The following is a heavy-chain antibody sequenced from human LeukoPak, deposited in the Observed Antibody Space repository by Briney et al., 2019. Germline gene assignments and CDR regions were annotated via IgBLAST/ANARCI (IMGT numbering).Heavy chain of an antibody. J-gene: IGHJ4*02. CDR3: AKDATASPYFHWFDN. D-gene: IGHD3-9*01. CDR1: GFTFSSYA. Sequence: GGSLRLSCAASGFTFSSYAMNWVRQAPGKGLEWVAGISSGDRTFHAESVKGRFTISKDKSKDTLYLQMNSLRAEDTAVYYCAKDATASPYFHWFDNWGQGTQVIVSS. CDR2: ISSGDRT. V-gene: IGHV3-23*01.